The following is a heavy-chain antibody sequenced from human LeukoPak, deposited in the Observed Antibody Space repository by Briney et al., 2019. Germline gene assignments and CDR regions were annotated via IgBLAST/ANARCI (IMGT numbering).Heavy chain of an antibody. D-gene: IGHD3-22*01. J-gene: IGHJ4*02. Sequence: ASVKVSCKAPGYTFTGYYMHWVRQAPGQGLEWMGRINPNSGGTNYAQKFQGRVTMTRDTSISTAYMELSRLRSDDTAVYYCASRYYYDSSGYYLDDYWGQGTLVTVSS. CDR1: GYTFTGYY. CDR3: ASRYYYDSSGYYLDDY. V-gene: IGHV1-2*06. CDR2: INPNSGGT.